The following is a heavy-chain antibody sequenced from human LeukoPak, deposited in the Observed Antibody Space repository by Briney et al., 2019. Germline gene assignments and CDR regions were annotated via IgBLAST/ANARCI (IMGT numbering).Heavy chain of an antibody. Sequence: SETLSLACTVSGASISSYYWSWIRQPPGKGLEWIGYIYYSGSTNYNPSLKSRVTISVDTSKNQFSLRLSSVTAADTAVYYCARHRYYYDSSGYYFQPWGQGTLVTVSS. CDR1: GASISSYY. J-gene: IGHJ1*01. CDR3: ARHRYYYDSSGYYFQP. V-gene: IGHV4-59*01. CDR2: IYYSGST. D-gene: IGHD3-22*01.